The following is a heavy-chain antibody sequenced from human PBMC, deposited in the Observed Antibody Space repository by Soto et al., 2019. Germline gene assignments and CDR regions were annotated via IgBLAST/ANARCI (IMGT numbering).Heavy chain of an antibody. CDR2: TYYRSKWYN. V-gene: IGHV6-1*01. J-gene: IGHJ6*03. D-gene: IGHD5-12*01. Sequence: PSQTLSLTCAISGDSVSSNSAAWNWIRQSPSRGLEWLGRTYYRSKWYNDYAVSVKSRITINPDTSKNQFSLQLNSVTPEDTAVYYCARDEGSGYDPGYYYYYMDVWGKGTTVTVSS. CDR1: GDSVSSNSAA. CDR3: ARDEGSGYDPGYYYYYMDV.